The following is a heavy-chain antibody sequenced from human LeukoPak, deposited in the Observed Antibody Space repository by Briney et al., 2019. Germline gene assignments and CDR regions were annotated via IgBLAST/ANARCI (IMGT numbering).Heavy chain of an antibody. CDR3: ARDPLPDYGGNSPWFDP. CDR2: INSDGSST. CDR1: GFTFSSYW. J-gene: IGHJ5*02. V-gene: IGHV3-74*01. D-gene: IGHD4-23*01. Sequence: GGSLRLSCAASGFTFSSYWMHWVRQAPGKGLVWVSRINSDGSSTSYADSVKGRFTISRDNAKNTLYLQMNSLRAEDTAVYYCARDPLPDYGGNSPWFDPWGQGTLVTVSS.